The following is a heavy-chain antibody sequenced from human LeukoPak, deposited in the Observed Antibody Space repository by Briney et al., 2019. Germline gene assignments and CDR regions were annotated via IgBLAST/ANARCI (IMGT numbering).Heavy chain of an antibody. CDR1: GGSISSGGYY. J-gene: IGHJ4*02. Sequence: KASETLSLTCTVSGGSISSGGYYWSWIRQPPGKGLEWIGYIYHSGSTYYNPSLKSRVTISVDRSKNQFSLKLSSVTAADTAVYYCARAPGASGGNDYWGQGTLVTVSS. CDR2: IYHSGST. V-gene: IGHV4-30-2*01. D-gene: IGHD4-23*01. CDR3: ARAPGASGGNDY.